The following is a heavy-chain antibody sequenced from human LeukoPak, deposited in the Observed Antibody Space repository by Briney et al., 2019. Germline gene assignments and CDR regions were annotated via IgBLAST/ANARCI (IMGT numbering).Heavy chain of an antibody. V-gene: IGHV3-7*01. D-gene: IGHD7-27*01. CDR2: INEDGSET. CDR1: GFTLSSYG. CDR3: ARGGPTGALDD. Sequence: GGSLRLSCAASGFTLSSYGMHWVRQAPGKGLEWVANINEDGSETYYVDSVKGRFTISRDNAKNSLYVQMNSLRAEDTAVYYCARGGPTGALDDWGQGTLVTVSS. J-gene: IGHJ4*02.